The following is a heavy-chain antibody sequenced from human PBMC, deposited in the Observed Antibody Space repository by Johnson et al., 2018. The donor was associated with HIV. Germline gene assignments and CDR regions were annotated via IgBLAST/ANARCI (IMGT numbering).Heavy chain of an antibody. CDR1: GFTFSSYA. Sequence: QVQLVESGGGVVQPGRSLRLSCAASGFTFSSYAMHWVRQAPGKGLEWVAVISYDGSNKYYADSVKGRFTISRDNSKNTLYLQMNSLRAEDTAVYYCAKSEVVVIPEGAFDIWGQGTMVTVSS. D-gene: IGHD2-21*01. J-gene: IGHJ3*02. CDR2: ISYDGSNK. V-gene: IGHV3-30-3*02. CDR3: AKSEVVVIPEGAFDI.